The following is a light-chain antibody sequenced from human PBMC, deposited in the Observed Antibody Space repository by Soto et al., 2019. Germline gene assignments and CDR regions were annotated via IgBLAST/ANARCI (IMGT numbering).Light chain of an antibody. CDR1: QSISSW. V-gene: IGKV1-5*01. Sequence: GDRVTITCLASQSISSWLAWYQQKPGKAPKFLIYDASNLESGVPSRFSGSGSGTEFTLTISSLQSEDFAVYFCQQYNNWPPITFGQGTRLEIK. J-gene: IGKJ5*01. CDR2: DAS. CDR3: QQYNNWPPIT.